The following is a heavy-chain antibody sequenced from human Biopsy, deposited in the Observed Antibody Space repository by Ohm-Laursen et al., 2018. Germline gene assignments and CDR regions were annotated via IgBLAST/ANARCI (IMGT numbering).Heavy chain of an antibody. J-gene: IGHJ3*01. V-gene: IGHV4-59*01. Sequence: GTLSLTCSVSGGPISSDYWSWIRQPPRKGLEWIGYIPSRGSTNYNPSLRGRVTITVDTSKNQFSLKLTSVTAADTAVFFCARLYRLDDYWNDDPPDAFDVWGQGTMVTVSS. CDR2: IPSRGST. CDR1: GGPISSDY. CDR3: ARLYRLDDYWNDDPPDAFDV. D-gene: IGHD3-3*01.